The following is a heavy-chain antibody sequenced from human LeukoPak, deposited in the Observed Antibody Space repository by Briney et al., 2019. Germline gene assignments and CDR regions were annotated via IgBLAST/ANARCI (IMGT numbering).Heavy chain of an antibody. D-gene: IGHD3-10*01. V-gene: IGHV3-21*01. CDR2: ISSSSSYI. Sequence: GGSLRLSCAASGFTFSSYSMNWVRQAPGKGLEWVSSISSSSSYIYYADSVKGRFTISRDNAKNSLYLQMNSLGAEDTAVYCCARPFGLYYYYGMDVWGQGTTVTVSS. CDR1: GFTFSSYS. CDR3: ARPFGLYYYYGMDV. J-gene: IGHJ6*02.